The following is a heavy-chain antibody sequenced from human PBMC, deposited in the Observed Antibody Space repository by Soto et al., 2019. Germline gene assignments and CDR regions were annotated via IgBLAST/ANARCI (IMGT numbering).Heavy chain of an antibody. CDR2: IYYGGST. J-gene: IGHJ3*02. Sequence: QVQLQESGPGLVKPSETLSLTCTVSGGSTSGYYWSWIRQPPGKGLEWIGYIYYGGSTNYDPSLNSRDTHXXDXSXXQLSLKLSAVTAADRAVYYCARILRGGNTGVAFDIWRRGTLVTVSS. CDR3: ARILRGGNTGVAFDI. D-gene: IGHD2-15*01. V-gene: IGHV4-59*01. CDR1: GGSTSGYY.